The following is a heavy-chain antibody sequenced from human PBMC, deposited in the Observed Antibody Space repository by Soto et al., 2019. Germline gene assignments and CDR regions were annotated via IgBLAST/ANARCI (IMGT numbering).Heavy chain of an antibody. D-gene: IGHD3-16*01. J-gene: IGHJ4*02. CDR1: GFSFSNAW. CDR2: IRSKTDGGTT. V-gene: IGHV3-15*07. Sequence: EVQLVESGGGLVKPGGSLRLSCAASGFSFSNAWMIWVRQAPGKGLEWVGRIRSKTDGGTTDYDASVKGRFTISRDDSENTLYLQMNSLKAEDTAVYYCTEGAPDAYWGQGALVTVSS. CDR3: TEGAPDAY.